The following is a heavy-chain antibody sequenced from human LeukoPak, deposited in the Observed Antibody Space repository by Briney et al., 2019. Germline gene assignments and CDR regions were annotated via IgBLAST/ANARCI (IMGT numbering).Heavy chain of an antibody. CDR1: GFTFSIYA. CDR2: IGTAGDT. D-gene: IGHD6-6*01. V-gene: IGHV3-13*01. Sequence: GGSLRLSCAASGFTFSIYAMSWVRQAPGKGLEWVSAIGTAGDTYYPGSVKGRFTISRENAKNSLYLQMNSLRAGDTAVYYCARGGGYSSSSLFYYYYGMDVWGQGTTVTVSS. CDR3: ARGGGYSSSSLFYYYYGMDV. J-gene: IGHJ6*02.